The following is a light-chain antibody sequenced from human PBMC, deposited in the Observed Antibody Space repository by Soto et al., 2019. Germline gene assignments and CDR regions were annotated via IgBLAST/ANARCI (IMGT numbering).Light chain of an antibody. CDR2: TAA. CDR1: QSINYY. CDR3: QQSFTTPYT. V-gene: IGKV1-39*01. J-gene: IGKJ2*01. Sequence: DIQMTQSPSSLSASVGDRVTIICRASQSINYYLNWYQQQPGKAPKLLVSTAASLRSGVPSRFSGSASGTDFALTISSLQPEDFATYYCQQSFTTPYTFGQGTKVDIK.